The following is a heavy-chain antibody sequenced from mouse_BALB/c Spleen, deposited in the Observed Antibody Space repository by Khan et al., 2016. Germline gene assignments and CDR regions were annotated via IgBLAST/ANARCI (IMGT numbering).Heavy chain of an antibody. CDR1: GYSITSGYY. CDR2: ISYDGSN. V-gene: IGHV3-6*02. Sequence: EVQLQESGPGLVKPSQSLSLTCSVTGYSITSGYYWNWIRQFPGNKLEWMGYISYDGSNNYNPSLKNRFSITRDTSRNQFFLQLNSVTTEDTATYDCAGWYFGSRRYYFDYWGQGTTLTVSS. CDR3: AGWYFGSRRYYFDY. D-gene: IGHD1-1*01. J-gene: IGHJ2*01.